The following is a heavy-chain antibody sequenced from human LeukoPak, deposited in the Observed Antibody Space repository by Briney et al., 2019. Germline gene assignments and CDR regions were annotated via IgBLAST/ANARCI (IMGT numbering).Heavy chain of an antibody. D-gene: IGHD2-15*01. CDR2: MNPNSGNT. J-gene: IGHJ5*02. Sequence: ASVKVSCKASGYTFTSYDINWVRQATGQGLEWMGWMNPNSGNTGYAQKFQGRVTMTRNTSISTAYMELSSLRSEGTAVCYCARGRRGRYNWFDPWGQGTLVTVSS. CDR3: ARGRRGRYNWFDP. V-gene: IGHV1-8*01. CDR1: GYTFTSYD.